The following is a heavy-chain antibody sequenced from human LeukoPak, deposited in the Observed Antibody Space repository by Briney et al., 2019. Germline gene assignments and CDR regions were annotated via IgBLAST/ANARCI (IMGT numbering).Heavy chain of an antibody. D-gene: IGHD6-13*01. CDR2: IWYDGSNK. CDR1: GFTFSSYG. V-gene: IGHV3-33*01. CDR3: ARDFDSSSWYNYYYYMDV. Sequence: GRSLRLSCAASGFTFSSYGMHWVRQAPGKGLEWVAVIWYDGSNKYYADSVKGRFTISRDNSKNTLYLQMNSLRAEDTDVYYCARDFDSSSWYNYYYYMDVWGKGTTVTVSS. J-gene: IGHJ6*03.